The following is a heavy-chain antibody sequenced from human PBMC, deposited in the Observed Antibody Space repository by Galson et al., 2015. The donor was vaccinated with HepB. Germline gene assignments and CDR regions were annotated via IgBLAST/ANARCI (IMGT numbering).Heavy chain of an antibody. CDR2: IYPGNSDT. CDR1: GYSFTSYW. Sequence: QSGAEVKKPGESLKISCKGSGYSFTSYWIGWVRQMPGKGLEWMGIIYPGNSDTRYSPSFQGQVTISADKSISTAYLQWSSLKASDTAMYYCARWGLGAVAGPHDAFDIWGQGTMVTVSS. CDR3: ARWGLGAVAGPHDAFDI. D-gene: IGHD6-19*01. J-gene: IGHJ3*02. V-gene: IGHV5-51*01.